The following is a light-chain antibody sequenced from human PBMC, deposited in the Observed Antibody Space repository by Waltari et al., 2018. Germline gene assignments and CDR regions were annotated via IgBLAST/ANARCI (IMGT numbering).Light chain of an antibody. V-gene: IGLV2-8*01. Sequence: QSALTQPPSASGSPGQTVIISCTGTSSDIGAYKYVSWYQQIPGRAPALIIFEVDRRPPGVPDGFSGSKSGNTASLTVSGLQTEDEGEYYCSSYAGSNKLIFGGVTKLTVL. J-gene: IGLJ2*01. CDR2: EVD. CDR3: SSYAGSNKLI. CDR1: SSDIGAYKY.